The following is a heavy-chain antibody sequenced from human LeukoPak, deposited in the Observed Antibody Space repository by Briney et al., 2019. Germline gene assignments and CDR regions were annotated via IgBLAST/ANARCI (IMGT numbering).Heavy chain of an antibody. CDR1: VYTFTGYY. Sequence: SVKVSFKSSVYTFTGYYMHWVRQAPGQALEWMGIINPSGCSTNYAQKFQGRVTITADKSTSTAYMELSSLRSEDTAVYYCARQRLVAAAPLSYMDVWGKGTTVTVSS. CDR2: INPSGCST. J-gene: IGHJ6*03. V-gene: IGHV1-46*01. CDR3: ARQRLVAAAPLSYMDV. D-gene: IGHD6-13*01.